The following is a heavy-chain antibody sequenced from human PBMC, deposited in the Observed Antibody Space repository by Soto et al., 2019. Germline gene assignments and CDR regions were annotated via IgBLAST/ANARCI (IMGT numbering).Heavy chain of an antibody. J-gene: IGHJ4*02. Sequence: SETLSLTCTVSGGSISSYYWSWIRQPPGKGLEWIGYIYYSGSTNYNPSLKSRVTISVDTSKNQFSLKLSSVTAADTAVYYCARVAYYGDYYDYWGQGTLVTVSS. CDR2: IYYSGST. D-gene: IGHD4-17*01. CDR1: GGSISSYY. V-gene: IGHV4-59*01. CDR3: ARVAYYGDYYDY.